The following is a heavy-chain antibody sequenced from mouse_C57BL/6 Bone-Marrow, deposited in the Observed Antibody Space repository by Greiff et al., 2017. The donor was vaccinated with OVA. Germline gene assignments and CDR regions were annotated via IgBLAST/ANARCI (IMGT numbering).Heavy chain of an antibody. CDR3: ARYKGRVAVDYFDY. CDR1: GFTFTNYY. D-gene: IGHD1-1*01. CDR2: IRNKPNGSTT. J-gene: IGHJ2*01. Sequence: EVKLEESGGGLVQPGDSLSLSCAASGFTFTNYYMSWVRQPPGKALEWLAFIRNKPNGSTTEYSASVKGRFNISRDNSQSILYLQMNALRAEDSATYYCARYKGRVAVDYFDYWGQGTALTVSS. V-gene: IGHV7-3*01.